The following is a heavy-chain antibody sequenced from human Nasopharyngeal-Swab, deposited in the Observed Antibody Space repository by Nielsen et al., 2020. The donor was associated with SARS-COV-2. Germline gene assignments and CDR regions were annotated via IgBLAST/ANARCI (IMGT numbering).Heavy chain of an antibody. V-gene: IGHV3-30-3*01. CDR3: ARDPMITFGGVIVADYYYYGMDV. CDR1: GVTFSSYA. D-gene: IGHD3-16*02. Sequence: GESLKISCAASGVTFSSYAMHWVRQAPGKGLEWVAVISYDGSNKYYADSVKGRFTISRDNSKNTLYLQMNSLRAEDTAVYYCARDPMITFGGVIVADYYYYGMDVWGQGTTVTVSS. J-gene: IGHJ6*02. CDR2: ISYDGSNK.